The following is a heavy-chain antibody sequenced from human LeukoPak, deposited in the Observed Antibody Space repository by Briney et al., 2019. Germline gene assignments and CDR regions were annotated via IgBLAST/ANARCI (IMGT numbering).Heavy chain of an antibody. CDR1: GYTFTSYD. CDR3: ASSDILTGYYNVIDAFDI. CDR2: MNPNSGNT. D-gene: IGHD3-9*01. J-gene: IGHJ3*02. V-gene: IGHV1-8*01. Sequence: VASVKVSCKASGYTFTSYDINWVRQATGQGLEWMGWMNPNSGNTGYAQKFQGRVTMTRNTSISTAYMELSSLRSEDTAVYYCASSDILTGYYNVIDAFDIWGQGTMVTVSS.